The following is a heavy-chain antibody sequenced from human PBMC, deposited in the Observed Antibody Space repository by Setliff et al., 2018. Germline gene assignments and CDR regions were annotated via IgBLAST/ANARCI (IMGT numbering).Heavy chain of an antibody. V-gene: IGHV1-18*01. J-gene: IGHJ6*02. CDR1: GYTFTDYG. CDR2: ISPYTGNT. CDR3: ARDLSGSSSVNYYGMDV. Sequence: ASVKVSCKASGYTFTDYGISWVRQAPGQGLEWMGWISPYTGNTFYAPQFQGRVIMTTDTSTNTAYMELRNLTSDDTAVYFCARDLSGSSSVNYYGMDVWGQGTTVTVSS. D-gene: IGHD6-6*01.